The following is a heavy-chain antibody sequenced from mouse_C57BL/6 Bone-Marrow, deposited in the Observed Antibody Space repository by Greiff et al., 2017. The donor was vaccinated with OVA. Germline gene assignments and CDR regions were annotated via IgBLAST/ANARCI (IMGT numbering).Heavy chain of an antibody. CDR2: ISSGGSYT. CDR1: GFTFSSYG. CDR3: ARRGGY. Sequence: EVQLVESGGDLVKPGGSLKLSCAASGFTFSSYGMSWVRQTPDKRLEWVATISSGGSYTYYPDSVKGRFTISRDNAKNTLYLQMSSLKSEDTAMYYCARRGGYWGQGTTLTVSS. J-gene: IGHJ2*01. V-gene: IGHV5-6*01.